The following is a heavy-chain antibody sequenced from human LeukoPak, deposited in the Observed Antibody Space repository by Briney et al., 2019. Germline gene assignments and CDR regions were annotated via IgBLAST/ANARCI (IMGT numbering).Heavy chain of an antibody. V-gene: IGHV3-48*03. CDR3: ARVVFHSYGPRGSGYFDY. CDR1: GFTFSSYE. CDR2: ISSSGSTI. Sequence: GGSLRLSCAASGFTFSSYEMNWVRQAPGKGLEWVSYISSSGSTIYYADSVKGRFTISRDNAKNSLYLQMNSLRAEDTAVYYCARVVFHSYGPRGSGYFDYWGQGTLVTVSS. D-gene: IGHD5-18*01. J-gene: IGHJ4*02.